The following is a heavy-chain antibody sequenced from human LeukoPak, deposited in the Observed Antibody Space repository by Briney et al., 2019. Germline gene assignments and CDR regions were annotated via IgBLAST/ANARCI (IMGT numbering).Heavy chain of an antibody. CDR1: GFTFSSYA. Sequence: GGSLRLSCAVAGFTFSSYAMNWVRQAPGKRLEWVSGISGSGAGTYYADSVKGRFTISRDNSKNTLYLQMNSLRAEDTAVYYCARDRSSNEYYFDYWGQGTLVTVSS. CDR2: ISGSGAGT. D-gene: IGHD2-2*01. J-gene: IGHJ4*02. V-gene: IGHV3-23*01. CDR3: ARDRSSNEYYFDY.